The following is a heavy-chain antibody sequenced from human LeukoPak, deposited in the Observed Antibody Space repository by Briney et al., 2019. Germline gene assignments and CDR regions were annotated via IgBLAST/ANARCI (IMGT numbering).Heavy chain of an antibody. CDR1: GFIFSNFA. CDR3: AKEGGSYGLDY. D-gene: IGHD5-18*01. V-gene: IGHV3-23*01. Sequence: GGSLRLSCAASGFIFSNFAMDWVRQPPGRGLEWVSRISGSGGRTYYTDSVKGRFTISRDNSKNTLFLQMNSLRAEDTAIYYCAKEGGSYGLDYWGQGTLVTVSS. J-gene: IGHJ4*02. CDR2: ISGSGGRT.